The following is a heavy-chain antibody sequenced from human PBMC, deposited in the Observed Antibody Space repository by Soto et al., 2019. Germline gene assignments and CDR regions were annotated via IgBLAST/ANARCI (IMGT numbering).Heavy chain of an antibody. CDR1: GYTFTSYA. CDR2: INAGNGNT. D-gene: IGHD1-1*01. J-gene: IGHJ3*02. Sequence: ASVKVSCKASGYTFTSYAMHWVRQAPGQRLEWMGWINAGNGNTKYSQKFQGRVTITRDTSASTAYMELSSLRSEDKAVYYCARARTTGMLRVFDIWGQGTMVDVSS. V-gene: IGHV1-3*01. CDR3: ARARTTGMLRVFDI.